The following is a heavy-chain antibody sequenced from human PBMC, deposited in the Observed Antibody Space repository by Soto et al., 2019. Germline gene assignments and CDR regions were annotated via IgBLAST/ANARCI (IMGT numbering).Heavy chain of an antibody. D-gene: IGHD6-6*01. CDR2: FDPEDGET. J-gene: IGHJ3*02. Sequence: ASVKVSCKVSGYTLTELSMHWVRQAPGKGLEWMGGFDPEDGETIYAQKFQGRVTMTEDTSTDTAYMELSSLRSEDTAVYDCATLGSSTYSSSSLGAFDIWGQGTMVTVSS. V-gene: IGHV1-24*01. CDR1: GYTLTELS. CDR3: ATLGSSTYSSSSLGAFDI.